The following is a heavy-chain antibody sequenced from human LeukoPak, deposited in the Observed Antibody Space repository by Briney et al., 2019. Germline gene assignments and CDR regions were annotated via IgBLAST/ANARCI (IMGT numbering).Heavy chain of an antibody. D-gene: IGHD3-10*01. CDR1: GGSISSGSYY. V-gene: IGHV4-61*02. J-gene: IGHJ4*02. CDR2: IYTSGST. CDR3: ARDHYYGSGSYVDY. Sequence: PSETLSLTCTVSGGSISSGSYYWSWIRQPAGKGLEWIGRIYTSGSTNYNPSLKSRVTMSVDTSKNQFSLKLSSVTAADTAVYYCARDHYYGSGSYVDYWGQGTLVTVSS.